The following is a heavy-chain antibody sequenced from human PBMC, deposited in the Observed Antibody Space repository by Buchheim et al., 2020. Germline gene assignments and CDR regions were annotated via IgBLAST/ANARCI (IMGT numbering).Heavy chain of an antibody. V-gene: IGHV1-46*01. Sequence: QVQLVQSGAEVKKPGASVKFSCKASGYTFTSYYMHWVRQAPGQGLEWMGIINPSGGSTSYAQKFQGRVTMTRDTSTSPVYMELSSLRSEDTAVYYCARDLVVVYGYYGMDVWGQGTT. J-gene: IGHJ6*02. CDR1: GYTFTSYY. D-gene: IGHD2-15*01. CDR2: INPSGGST. CDR3: ARDLVVVYGYYGMDV.